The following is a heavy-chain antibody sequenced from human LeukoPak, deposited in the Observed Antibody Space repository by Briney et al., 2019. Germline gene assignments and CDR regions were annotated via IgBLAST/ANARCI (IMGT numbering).Heavy chain of an antibody. J-gene: IGHJ5*02. CDR3: ASNYYGSGSPTWFDP. V-gene: IGHV4-39*07. D-gene: IGHD3-10*01. CDR1: GSSISSSSYY. Sequence: SETLSLTCTVSGSSISSSSYYWGWVRQPPGKGLEWIGSIYYSGNIYQNPSLKSRVTMSVDTSKNQFSLKLTSVTAADTAVYYCASNYYGSGSPTWFDPWGQGTLVTVSS. CDR2: IYYSGNI.